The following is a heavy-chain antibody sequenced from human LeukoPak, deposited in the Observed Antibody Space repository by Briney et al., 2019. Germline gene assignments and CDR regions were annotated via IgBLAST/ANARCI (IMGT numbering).Heavy chain of an antibody. CDR2: INPNSGGT. V-gene: IGHV1-2*02. Sequence: ASVKVSCKASGCTFTGYYMHWVRQAPGQGLEWMGWINPNSGGTNYAQKFQGRVTMTRDTSISTAYMELSRLRSDDRAVYYCARDTCSGGSCLSWFDPWGLGTLVTVSS. CDR3: ARDTCSGGSCLSWFDP. CDR1: GCTFTGYY. D-gene: IGHD2-15*01. J-gene: IGHJ5*02.